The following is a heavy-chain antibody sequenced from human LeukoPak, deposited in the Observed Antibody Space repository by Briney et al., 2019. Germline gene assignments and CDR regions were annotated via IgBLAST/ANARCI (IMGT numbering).Heavy chain of an antibody. CDR3: AKGGYSSSWYFWFDP. Sequence: PGGSLRLSCAASGFTFYDYAMHWVRHAPGKGPEWVSGISWNSGSIGYADSVKGRFTISRDNAKNSLYLQMNSLRAEDTALYYCAKGGYSSSWYFWFDPWGQGTLVTVSS. V-gene: IGHV3-9*01. CDR2: ISWNSGSI. CDR1: GFTFYDYA. D-gene: IGHD6-13*01. J-gene: IGHJ5*02.